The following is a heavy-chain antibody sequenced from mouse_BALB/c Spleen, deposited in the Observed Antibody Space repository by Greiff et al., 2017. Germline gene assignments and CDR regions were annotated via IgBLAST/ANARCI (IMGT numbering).Heavy chain of an antibody. J-gene: IGHJ1*01. CDR3: ARGGGNYFDV. D-gene: IGHD2-1*01. V-gene: IGHV5-4*02. Sequence: EVKLVESGGGLVKPGGSLKLSCAASGFTFSDYYMYWVRQTPEKRLEWVATISDGGSYTYYPDSVKGRFTISRDNAKNNLYLQMSSLKSEDTAMYYCARGGGNYFDVWGAGTTVTVSS. CDR1: GFTFSDYY. CDR2: ISDGGSYT.